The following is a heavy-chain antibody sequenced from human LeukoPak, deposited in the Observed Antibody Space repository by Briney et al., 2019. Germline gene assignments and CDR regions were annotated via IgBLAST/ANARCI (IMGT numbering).Heavy chain of an antibody. J-gene: IGHJ4*02. CDR1: GYTFTNYN. Sequence: ASVKVSCKASGYTFTNYNINWVRQAPGQGLEWMGWINTNTGNPTYAQGFTGRFVFSLDTSVSTAYLQISSLKAEDTAVYYCASSGYDFWSGYYRGYFDYWGQGTLVTVS. D-gene: IGHD3-3*01. V-gene: IGHV7-4-1*02. CDR2: INTNTGNP. CDR3: ASSGYDFWSGYYRGYFDY.